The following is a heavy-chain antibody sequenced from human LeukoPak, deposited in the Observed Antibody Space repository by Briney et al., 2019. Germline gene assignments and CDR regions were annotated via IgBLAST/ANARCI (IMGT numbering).Heavy chain of an antibody. D-gene: IGHD4-23*01. CDR1: GFTFSSYG. CDR2: IWYDGSNK. Sequence: GRSLRLSCAASGFTFSSYGMHWVRQAPGKGLEWVAVIWYDGSNKYYADSVKGRFTISRDNSKNTLYLQMNSLRAEDTAVYYCARDWRATVVTPPGYWGQGTLVTVSS. J-gene: IGHJ4*02. CDR3: ARDWRATVVTPPGY. V-gene: IGHV3-33*01.